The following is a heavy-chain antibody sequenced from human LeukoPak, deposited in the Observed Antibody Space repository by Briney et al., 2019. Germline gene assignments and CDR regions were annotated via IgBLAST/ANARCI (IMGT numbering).Heavy chain of an antibody. CDR2: INHSGST. Sequence: SETLSLTCAVYGGSFSGYYWSWIRQPPGKGLEWIGEINHSGSTNYNPSLKSRVTISVDTSKNQFSLKLSSVTAADTAVYYCARGFSSSWYYWFDPWGRGTLVTVSS. D-gene: IGHD6-13*01. J-gene: IGHJ5*02. CDR3: ARGFSSSWYYWFDP. V-gene: IGHV4-34*01. CDR1: GGSFSGYY.